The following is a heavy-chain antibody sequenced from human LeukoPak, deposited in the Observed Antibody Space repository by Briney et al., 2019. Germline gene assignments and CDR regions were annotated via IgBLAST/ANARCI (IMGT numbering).Heavy chain of an antibody. J-gene: IGHJ4*02. CDR2: IKEDGGEK. CDR1: GFTFSIYW. D-gene: IGHD3-16*01. CDR3: ASGRQLGY. V-gene: IGHV3-7*01. Sequence: GGSLRLSCVASGFTFSIYWMSWARQAPGKGLEWVANIKEDGGEKYYVVSVKGRFTISRDNAKNSLYLQMNSLRAEDTAVYYCASGRQLGYWGQGTLVTVSS.